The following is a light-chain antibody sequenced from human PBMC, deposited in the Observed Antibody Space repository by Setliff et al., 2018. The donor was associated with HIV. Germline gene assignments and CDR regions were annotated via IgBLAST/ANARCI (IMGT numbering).Light chain of an antibody. Sequence: QSVLAQPASVSGSPGQSITISCTGTNSDIGRYDLVSWYQQHPARAPKLIIYQATRRPSGVSNRFSGSKSDNVASLTISGLQAEDEADYYCCSNTGSNTFVFGTGTKVTVL. CDR1: NSDIGRYDL. CDR3: CSNTGSNTFV. V-gene: IGLV2-23*01. J-gene: IGLJ1*01. CDR2: QAT.